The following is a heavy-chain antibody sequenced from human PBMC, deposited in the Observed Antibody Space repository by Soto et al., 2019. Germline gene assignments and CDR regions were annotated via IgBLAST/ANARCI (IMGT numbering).Heavy chain of an antibody. D-gene: IGHD6-13*01. CDR1: GYTFTGYY. V-gene: IGHV1-2*04. CDR2: INTNSGGT. J-gene: IGHJ5*02. Sequence: QVQLVQSGAEVKKPGASVKVSCKASGYTFTGYYMHWVRQAPGQGLEWMGWINTNSGGTKYAQKFQGWVTMTRDTSISTAYTELRRRRPADTDVYYCARGAASNRFDPWGQGTLVTVSS. CDR3: ARGAASNRFDP.